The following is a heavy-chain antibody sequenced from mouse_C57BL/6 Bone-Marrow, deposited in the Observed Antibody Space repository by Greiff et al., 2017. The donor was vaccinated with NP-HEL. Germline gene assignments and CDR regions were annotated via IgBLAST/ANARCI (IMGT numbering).Heavy chain of an antibody. CDR2: ISDGGIYT. J-gene: IGHJ1*03. CDR3: AILLRDHWYFDV. Sequence: EVKLVESGGGLVKPGGSLKLSCAASGFTFSSYAMSWVRQTPEKRLEWVATISDGGIYTYSPDNVQGRFPISRDHAKNNLYLQMSHLKSEDTAMYYCAILLRDHWYFDVWGTGTTVTVSS. CDR1: GFTFSSYA. D-gene: IGHD1-1*01. V-gene: IGHV5-4*03.